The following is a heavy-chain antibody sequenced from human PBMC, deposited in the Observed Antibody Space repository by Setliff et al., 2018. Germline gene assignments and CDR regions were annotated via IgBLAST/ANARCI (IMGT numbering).Heavy chain of an antibody. D-gene: IGHD3-10*01. CDR1: GDSISGDY. V-gene: IGHV4-59*08. Sequence: SETLSLTCTVSGDSISGDYWSWIRQPPGKGLEWIGYIYSIGSSNYNPSLKSRVTISLDTSKRQFSLKLTSVTAADTAVYYCARALASGSYYGQSSYMDVWGKGTTVTVS. CDR3: ARALASGSYYGQSSYMDV. J-gene: IGHJ6*03. CDR2: IYSIGSS.